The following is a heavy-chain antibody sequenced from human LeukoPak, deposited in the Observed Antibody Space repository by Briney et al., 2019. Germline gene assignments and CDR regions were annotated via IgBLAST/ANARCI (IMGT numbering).Heavy chain of an antibody. CDR1: GGSISSYY. Sequence: SETLSLTCTVSGGSISSYYWSWIRQPPGKGLEWIGYIYYSGSTNYNPSLKSRVTISVDTSKNQFSLKLSSVTAADTAVYYCARDDILTGYPPDYWGQGTLVTVSS. CDR2: IYYSGST. D-gene: IGHD3-9*01. V-gene: IGHV4-59*01. J-gene: IGHJ4*02. CDR3: ARDDILTGYPPDY.